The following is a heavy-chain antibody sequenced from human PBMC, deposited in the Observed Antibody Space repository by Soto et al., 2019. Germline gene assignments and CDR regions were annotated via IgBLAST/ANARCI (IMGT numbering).Heavy chain of an antibody. CDR3: GGGQNKIRGYNP. CDR1: GGSISSDY. CDR2: MYYSGST. V-gene: IGHV4-59*01. J-gene: IGHJ5*02. Sequence: SETLSLTCTVSGGSISSDYWSWIRQPPGKGLEWIGHMYYSGSTKYNPSLKSRVTISIDTSRNHFSLKLTSVTAADTALYYCGGGQNKIRGYNPGGKETLVTVS. D-gene: IGHD3-22*01.